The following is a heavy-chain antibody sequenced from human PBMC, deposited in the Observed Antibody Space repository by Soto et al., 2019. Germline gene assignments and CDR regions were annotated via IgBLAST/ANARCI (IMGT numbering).Heavy chain of an antibody. Sequence: PSETLSLTCAVYGGSFSGYNWSWIRQHPGKGLEWIGEINHSGSTNYNPALKSRVTISVDKSKNQFSLKLSSVTAADTAVYYCARAGRGYCSGGSCYSGLHGMDVWGQGTTVTVSS. CDR2: INHSGST. CDR1: GGSFSGYN. J-gene: IGHJ6*02. V-gene: IGHV4-34*01. D-gene: IGHD2-15*01. CDR3: ARAGRGYCSGGSCYSGLHGMDV.